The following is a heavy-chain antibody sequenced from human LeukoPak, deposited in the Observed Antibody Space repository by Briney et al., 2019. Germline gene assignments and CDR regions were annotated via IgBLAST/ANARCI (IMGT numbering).Heavy chain of an antibody. Sequence: GGSLRLSCAASGFTVSSNYMTWVRQAPGKGLEWVANIKQDGSEKDYVDSVKGRFTISRDNAKNSLYLQMNSLRAEDTAVYYCARYFDRWGQGTLVTVSS. J-gene: IGHJ4*02. D-gene: IGHD3-9*01. CDR2: IKQDGSEK. V-gene: IGHV3-7*01. CDR1: GFTVSSNY. CDR3: ARYFDR.